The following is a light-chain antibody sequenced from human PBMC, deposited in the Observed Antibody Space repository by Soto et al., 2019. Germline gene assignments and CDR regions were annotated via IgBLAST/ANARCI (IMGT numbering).Light chain of an antibody. CDR2: ANT. CDR3: HSYDSSLSGYV. J-gene: IGLJ1*01. V-gene: IGLV1-40*01. Sequence: QSVLTQPPSVSGAPGQRITISCTGSSSNIGAGFDVHWYQHLPGTGPKLLIFANTNRPSGVPDRFSASKSGTSASLAITGVQAEDEADYYCHSYDSSLSGYVFGTGTQLTVL. CDR1: SSNIGAGFD.